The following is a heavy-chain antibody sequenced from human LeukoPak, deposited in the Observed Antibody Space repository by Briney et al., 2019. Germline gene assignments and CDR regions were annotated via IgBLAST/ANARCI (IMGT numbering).Heavy chain of an antibody. D-gene: IGHD4-11*01. Sequence: ASVKVSCKASGYTFTSYGISWVRQAPGQGLEWMGWISAYNGNTNYAQKLQGRLTMTTDTSTSTAYMELRSLRSDDTAVYYCARDENVQYGNYAVEYWGQGTLVTVSS. V-gene: IGHV1-18*01. J-gene: IGHJ4*02. CDR2: ISAYNGNT. CDR3: ARDENVQYGNYAVEY. CDR1: GYTFTSYG.